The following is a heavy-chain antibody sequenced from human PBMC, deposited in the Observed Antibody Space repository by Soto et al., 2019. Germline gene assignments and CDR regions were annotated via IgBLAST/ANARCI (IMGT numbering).Heavy chain of an antibody. J-gene: IGHJ3*02. CDR3: AIPSERRLDDAFDI. Sequence: GASVKVSCKASGYTFTIYGISCVLQAPGQGLEWMGWISAYNGNTNYAQKLQGRVTMTTDTSTSTAYMELRSLRSDDTAVYYCAIPSERRLDDAFDIWGQGTMVTVSS. CDR2: ISAYNGNT. V-gene: IGHV1-18*04. D-gene: IGHD1-1*01. CDR1: GYTFTIYG.